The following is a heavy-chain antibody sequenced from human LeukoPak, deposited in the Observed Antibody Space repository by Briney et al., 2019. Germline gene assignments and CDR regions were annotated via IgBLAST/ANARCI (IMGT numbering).Heavy chain of an antibody. CDR2: ISGSGGST. Sequence: GGSLRLSCAASGFTFSSYAMSWVRQAPGKGLEWVSAISGSGGSTYYADSVKGRFTISRDNSKNTLYLQMNSLRAEDTAVYYCAKEARTRGYSGYDGDWYFDLWGRGTLVTVSS. J-gene: IGHJ2*01. CDR3: AKEARTRGYSGYDGDWYFDL. V-gene: IGHV3-23*01. D-gene: IGHD5-12*01. CDR1: GFTFSSYA.